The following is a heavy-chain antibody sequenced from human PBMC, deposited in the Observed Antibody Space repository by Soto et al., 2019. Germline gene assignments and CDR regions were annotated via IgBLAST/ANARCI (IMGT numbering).Heavy chain of an antibody. CDR2: INPNGGST. D-gene: IGHD6-6*01. CDR1: GYTFTNYY. V-gene: IGHV1-46*03. Sequence: QVQLVQSGAEVKKPGASVKVSCKASGYTFTNYYIHWVRQAPGQGLEWMGVINPNGGSTVYAQKFQGRVTLTRDTSTSTVYVELSSLRSDDTAVYFCVRATAARQRDYSYHYYLHIWGKGTTVTVSS. CDR3: VRATAARQRDYSYHYYLHI. J-gene: IGHJ6*03.